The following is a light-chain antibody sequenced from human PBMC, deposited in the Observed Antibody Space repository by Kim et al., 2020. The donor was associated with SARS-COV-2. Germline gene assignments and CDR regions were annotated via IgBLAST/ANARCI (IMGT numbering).Light chain of an antibody. V-gene: IGKV3-20*01. CDR2: GAF. J-gene: IGKJ2*01. CDR3: QQYGSSPYT. CDR1: QSVRSSY. Sequence: ELVLTQSPGTLSLSPGERATLSCRASQSVRSSYLAWYQQKPGQAPRLLIYGAFNRAAGIPDRFSGSGSGTDFTLTISRLEPGDFAVYYCQQYGSSPYTFGQGTKLEIK.